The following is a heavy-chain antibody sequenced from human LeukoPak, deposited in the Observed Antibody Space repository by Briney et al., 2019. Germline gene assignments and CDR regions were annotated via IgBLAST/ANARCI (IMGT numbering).Heavy chain of an antibody. J-gene: IGHJ4*02. V-gene: IGHV1-3*01. CDR1: GYTFTSYA. CDR3: ASLAVAGFFDY. D-gene: IGHD6-19*01. CDR2: INAGNGNT. Sequence: ASVNVSCKASGYTFTSYAMHWVRQAPGQRLEWMGWINAGNGNTKYSQKFQGRVTITRDTSASTAYMELGSLRSEDTAVYYCASLAVAGFFDYWGQGTLVTVSS.